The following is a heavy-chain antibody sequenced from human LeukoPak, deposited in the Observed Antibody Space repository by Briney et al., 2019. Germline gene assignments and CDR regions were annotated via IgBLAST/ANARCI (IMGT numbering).Heavy chain of an antibody. D-gene: IGHD1-26*01. Sequence: GESLRISCQGSGYTFTAYWIGWVRQMPGKGLEWVGIIHPGDSGTRYSPSFQGQVTISADKSITTAYLQWSSLKASDTAMYYCGRHQHSGSYGAFDIWGQGTMVTVSS. J-gene: IGHJ3*02. CDR2: IHPGDSGT. CDR3: GRHQHSGSYGAFDI. V-gene: IGHV5-51*01. CDR1: GYTFTAYW.